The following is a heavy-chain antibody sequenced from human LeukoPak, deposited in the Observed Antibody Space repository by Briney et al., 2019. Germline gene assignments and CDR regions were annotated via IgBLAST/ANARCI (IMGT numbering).Heavy chain of an antibody. Sequence: SETLSLTCTVSGVSISSGYYWAWIRQPPGKGLEWIGTISHSGSTYYNPSLKSRVTISVDTSKNQFSLKLNSLTAADTAVYYCARGLAAWGQGTLVTVSS. CDR3: ARGLAA. CDR1: GVSISSGYY. V-gene: IGHV4-38-2*02. CDR2: ISHSGST. J-gene: IGHJ5*02.